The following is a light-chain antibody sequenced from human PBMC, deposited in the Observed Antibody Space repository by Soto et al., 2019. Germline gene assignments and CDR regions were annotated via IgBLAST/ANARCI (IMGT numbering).Light chain of an antibody. CDR3: AAWDDTLNGLV. CDR1: SSNIGSNY. V-gene: IGLV1-47*01. Sequence: QLVLTQPPSASGTPGQRVTISCSGSSSNIGSNYVYWYQQVPGTAPRLLMYRASQRPSGVPDRFSGSKSGTSASLAISGLRSEDEADYYCAAWDDTLNGLVFGGGTKVTGL. CDR2: RAS. J-gene: IGLJ2*01.